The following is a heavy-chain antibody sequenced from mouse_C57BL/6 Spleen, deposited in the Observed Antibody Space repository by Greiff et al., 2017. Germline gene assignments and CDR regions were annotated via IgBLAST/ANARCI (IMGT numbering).Heavy chain of an antibody. V-gene: IGHV1-50*01. CDR3: ARREITTVVADAMDY. CDR1: GYTFTSYW. CDR2: IDPSDSYT. D-gene: IGHD1-1*01. Sequence: QVQLQQPGAELVKPGASVKLSCKASGYTFTSYWMQWVKQRPGQGLEWIGEIDPSDSYTNYNQKFKGKATLTVDTSSSTAYMQLSSLTSEDSAVYYCARREITTVVADAMDYWGQGTSVTVSS. J-gene: IGHJ4*01.